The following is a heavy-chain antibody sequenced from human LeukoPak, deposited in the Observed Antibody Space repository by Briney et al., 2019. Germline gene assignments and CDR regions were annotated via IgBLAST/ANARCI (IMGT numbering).Heavy chain of an antibody. CDR3: ARDRSSGWHFDY. CDR2: IYYSGST. Sequence: SETLSLTCTVSGGSISSYYWSWIRQPPGKGLEWIGYIYYSGSTNYNPSLKSRVTISVDTSKSQFSLKLSSVTAADTAVYYCARDRSSGWHFDYWGQGTLVTVSS. J-gene: IGHJ4*02. V-gene: IGHV4-59*01. D-gene: IGHD6-19*01. CDR1: GGSISSYY.